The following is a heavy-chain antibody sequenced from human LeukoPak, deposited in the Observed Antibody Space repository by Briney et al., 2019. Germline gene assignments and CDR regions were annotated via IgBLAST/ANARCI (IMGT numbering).Heavy chain of an antibody. CDR3: ARGIPGQWLGIHYFDY. CDR1: GFTFSSYA. J-gene: IGHJ4*02. D-gene: IGHD6-19*01. CDR2: ISYDGSNK. V-gene: IGHV3-30*04. Sequence: GGSLRLSCAASGFTFSSYAMHWVRQAPGKGLEWVAVISYDGSNKYYADSVKGRFTISRDNSKNTLYLQMNSLRAEDTAVYYCARGIPGQWLGIHYFDYWGQGTLVTVSS.